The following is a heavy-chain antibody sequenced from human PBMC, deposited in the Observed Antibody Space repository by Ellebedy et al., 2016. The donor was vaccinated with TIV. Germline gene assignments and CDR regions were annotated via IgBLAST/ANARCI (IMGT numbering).Heavy chain of an antibody. CDR2: ISPSGDIT. CDR1: GFTFSSYA. J-gene: IGHJ3*02. D-gene: IGHD7-27*01. Sequence: PGGSLRLSCAASGFTFSSYAMHWVRQAPGKGLEWVSAISPSGDITYFADSVKGRFTISRDNSQDTVHLQMHSLRAEDTAVYYCTKRGVAWAAFDIWGPGALVTVSS. CDR3: TKRGVAWAAFDI. V-gene: IGHV3-23*01.